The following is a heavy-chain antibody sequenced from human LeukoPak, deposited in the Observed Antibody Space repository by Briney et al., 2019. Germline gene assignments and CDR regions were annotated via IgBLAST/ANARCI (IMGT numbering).Heavy chain of an antibody. CDR3: ARGPPRGKYYYMDV. Sequence: GGSLRLSCAASGFTFSSFDMHWVRQPTGQGLEWVSTIGTASDTYYPGSVEARFTLSRDNAKNSLYLQMNSLTAGDTAVYYCARGPPRGKYYYMDVWGKGTTVTVSS. D-gene: IGHD1-1*01. CDR2: IGTASDT. J-gene: IGHJ6*03. CDR1: GFTFSSFD. V-gene: IGHV3-13*01.